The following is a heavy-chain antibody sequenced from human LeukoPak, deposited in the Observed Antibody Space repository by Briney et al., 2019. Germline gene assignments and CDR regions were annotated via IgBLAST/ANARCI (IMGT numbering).Heavy chain of an antibody. V-gene: IGHV3-15*01. CDR1: GFTFSNAW. J-gene: IGHJ4*02. CDR2: IKSKTDGGTT. D-gene: IGHD5-18*01. CDR3: ARGASYSLFDY. Sequence: GGSLRLSCAASGFTFSNAWMSWVRQAPGKGLEWVGRIKSKTDGGTTDYAAPVKGRFTISRDDSKNTLYLQMNSLRAEDTAVYYCARGASYSLFDYWGQGTLVTVSS.